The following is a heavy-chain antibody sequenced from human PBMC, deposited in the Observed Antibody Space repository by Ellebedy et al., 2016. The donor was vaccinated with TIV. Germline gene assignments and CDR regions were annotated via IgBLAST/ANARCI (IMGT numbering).Heavy chain of an antibody. CDR3: ARIGSYSVRD. J-gene: IGHJ4*02. V-gene: IGHV4-59*01. Sequence: SETLSLXXTVSGGSISSYCWSWIRQPPGKGLEWIGYIYNSGTTNYNPSLKSRVTISVDTSKNQFSLKLNSVTAADTAVYYCARIGSYSVRDWGQGTLVTVSS. CDR2: IYNSGTT. CDR1: GGSISSYC. D-gene: IGHD2-15*01.